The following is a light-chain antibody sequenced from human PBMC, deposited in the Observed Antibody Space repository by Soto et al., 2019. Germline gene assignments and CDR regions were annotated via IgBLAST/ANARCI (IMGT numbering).Light chain of an antibody. V-gene: IGLV2-23*02. CDR1: SSDVGSYDL. J-gene: IGLJ2*01. CDR3: CSYAGSDTLV. Sequence: QSVLTQPASVSGSPGQSITISCTGTSSDVGSYDLVSWYQQLPGKAPKLMIYEVSRRPSGVSNHFSGSKSGNTASLTISGLQAEDEADYYCCSYAGSDTLVFGGGTKLTVL. CDR2: EVS.